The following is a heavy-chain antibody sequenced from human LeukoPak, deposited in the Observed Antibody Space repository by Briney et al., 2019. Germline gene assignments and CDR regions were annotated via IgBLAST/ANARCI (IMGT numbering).Heavy chain of an antibody. CDR2: ISSSSSTI. CDR3: AKTLRYFDWLEGGLVFDY. CDR1: GFTFSSYS. Sequence: PGGSLRLSCAASGFTFSSYSMNWVRQAPGKGLEWVSYISSSSSTIYYADSVKGRFTISRDNAKNSLYLQMNSLRGEDTAVYYCAKTLRYFDWLEGGLVFDYWGQGTLVTVSS. J-gene: IGHJ4*02. V-gene: IGHV3-48*01. D-gene: IGHD3-9*01.